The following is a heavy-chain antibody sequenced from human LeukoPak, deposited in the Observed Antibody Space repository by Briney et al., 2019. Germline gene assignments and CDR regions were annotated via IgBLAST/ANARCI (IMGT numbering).Heavy chain of an antibody. CDR1: GFTFTKYY. D-gene: IGHD2-21*02. CDR2: INRSAAHS. CDR3: AGGSLGTAY. V-gene: IGHV3-20*04. J-gene: IGHJ1*01. Sequence: GESLSLSCDVSGFTFTKYYMSWIRQPPGKALEWVASINRSAAHSHYAASVRGRFTISRDNSTDTLFLQMTGLPVADTAIYYGAGGSLGTAYWGRGTLVAVSS.